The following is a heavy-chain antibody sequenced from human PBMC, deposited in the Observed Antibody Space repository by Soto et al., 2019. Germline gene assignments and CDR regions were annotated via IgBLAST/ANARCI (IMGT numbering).Heavy chain of an antibody. V-gene: IGHV1-69*02. J-gene: IGHJ4*02. D-gene: IGHD3-10*01. CDR3: AASYGSGYRAFDS. Sequence: QVQLVQSGADVQRPGSSVRVSCKASGDTFNFYTINWVRQAPGQGLQWMGRINPILSMSNYAPRFQGRVTMTGDKSTSTAYMGLGSLRSEGTAMYFCAASYGSGYRAFDSWGQGALVTVSS. CDR2: INPILSMS. CDR1: GDTFNFYT.